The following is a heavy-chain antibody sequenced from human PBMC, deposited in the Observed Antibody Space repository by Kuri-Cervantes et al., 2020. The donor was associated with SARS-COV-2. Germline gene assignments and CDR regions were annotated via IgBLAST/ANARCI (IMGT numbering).Heavy chain of an antibody. CDR3: ARSDIFDL. CDR1: GYDFSNYW. D-gene: IGHD3-9*01. CDR2: IYPGDSNT. J-gene: IGHJ5*02. V-gene: IGHV5-51*01. Sequence: GGSLRLSCKASGYDFSNYWIGWVRQMPGKGLEWLGIIYPGDSNTRYSPSFLGQATISADKSIQTAFLHWNSPKASGTAMYYCARSDIFDLWGQGTLVTVSS.